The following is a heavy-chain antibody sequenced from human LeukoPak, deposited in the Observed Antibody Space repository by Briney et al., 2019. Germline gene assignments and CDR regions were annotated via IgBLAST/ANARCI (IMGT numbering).Heavy chain of an antibody. D-gene: IGHD2-2*02. CDR1: GFTFSNYA. Sequence: PGGSLRLSCAASGFTFSNYAMDWVRQAPGKGLEYVSSIRGNGDSTNYANSVKGRFTISRDNSKNTLYLQMGSLRAEDMAVYYCARVSYCSSVSCYILDYWGQGALVTVCS. J-gene: IGHJ4*02. V-gene: IGHV3-64*01. CDR3: ARVSYCSSVSCYILDY. CDR2: IRGNGDST.